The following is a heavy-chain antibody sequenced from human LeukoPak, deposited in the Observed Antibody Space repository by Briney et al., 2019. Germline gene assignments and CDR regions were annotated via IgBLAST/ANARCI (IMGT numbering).Heavy chain of an antibody. V-gene: IGHV4-4*02. D-gene: IGHD3-10*01. CDR3: ARDRGSMVRGVHLNWFDP. CDR2: IYHSGST. J-gene: IGHJ5*02. Sequence: PSGTLSLTCAVSGGSISSSNWWSLVRQPPGKGLEWIGEIYHSGSTNYNPSLKSRVTISVDKSKNQFSLKLSSVTAADTAVYYCARDRGSMVRGVHLNWFDPWGQGTLVTVSS. CDR1: GGSISSSNW.